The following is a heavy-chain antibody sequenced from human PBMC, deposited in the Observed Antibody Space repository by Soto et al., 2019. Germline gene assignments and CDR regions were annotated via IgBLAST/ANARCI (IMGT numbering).Heavy chain of an antibody. V-gene: IGHV3-23*01. CDR1: GFTFSVYA. CDR2: ISGSGGST. J-gene: IGHJ4*02. Sequence: EVQLLESGGGLVQPGGSLRLSCATSGFTFSVYAMSWVRQPPGKGLEWVSTISGSGGSTYYADSVKGRFTISRDNSKNTLYLQMNSLRAEDTAVYYCAKPSTTGYYIPFDYWIQGTLVTVSS. D-gene: IGHD3-9*01. CDR3: AKPSTTGYYIPFDY.